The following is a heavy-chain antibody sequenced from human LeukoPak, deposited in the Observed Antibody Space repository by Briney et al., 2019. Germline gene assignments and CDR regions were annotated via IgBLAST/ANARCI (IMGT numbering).Heavy chain of an antibody. V-gene: IGHV4-34*01. D-gene: IGHD3-22*01. Sequence: PSETLSLTCAVYGGSFSGYYWSWIRQPPGKGLEWIGEINHSGSTNYNPSLKSRVTISVDTSKNQFSLKLSSVTAADTAVYYCARGLVSPTRYDSSGYYGPNFDYWGQGTLVTVS. CDR1: GGSFSGYY. CDR3: ARGLVSPTRYDSSGYYGPNFDY. J-gene: IGHJ4*02. CDR2: INHSGST.